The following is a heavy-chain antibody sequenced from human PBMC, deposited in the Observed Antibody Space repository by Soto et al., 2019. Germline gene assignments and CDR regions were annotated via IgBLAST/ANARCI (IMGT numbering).Heavy chain of an antibody. J-gene: IGHJ6*03. CDR1: GYTFTTYD. CDR3: ARRVAAAGTYYYYYYMDV. Sequence: QVQLVQSGAEVKKPGASVKVSCKASGYTFTTYDINWVRQATGQGLEWMGWMNPNSGNTGYAQKFQGRVTMTRNTSISKAYMELSSLRSDDTAVYYCARRVAAAGTYYYYYYMDVWGKGTTVTVSS. D-gene: IGHD6-13*01. CDR2: MNPNSGNT. V-gene: IGHV1-8*01.